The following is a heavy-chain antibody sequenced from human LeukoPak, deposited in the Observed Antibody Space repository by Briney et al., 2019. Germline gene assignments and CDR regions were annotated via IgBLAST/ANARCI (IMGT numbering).Heavy chain of an antibody. CDR3: AREKLHNYVWGTYRQDYYMDV. D-gene: IGHD3-16*02. J-gene: IGHJ6*03. V-gene: IGHV4-59*12. CDR2: IYYSGST. Sequence: SETLSLTCTVSGGSISSYYWSWIRQPPGKGLEWIGYIYYSGSTNYNPSLKSRVTISVDTSKNQFSLKLSSVTAADTAVYYCAREKLHNYVWGTYRQDYYMDVWGKGTTVTVSS. CDR1: GGSISSYY.